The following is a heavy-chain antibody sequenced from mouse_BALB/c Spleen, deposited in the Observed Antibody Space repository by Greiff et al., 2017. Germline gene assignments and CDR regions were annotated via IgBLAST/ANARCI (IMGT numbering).Heavy chain of an antibody. D-gene: IGHD1-1*01. J-gene: IGHJ1*01. CDR1: GFTFSSYT. V-gene: IGHV5-12-2*01. CDR3: ARLPYYYGSGYWYFDV. CDR2: ISNGGGST. Sequence: EVKVEESGGGLVQPGGSLKLSCAASGFTFSSYTMSWVRQTPEKRLEWVAYISNGGGSTYYPDTVKGRFTISRDSAKNTLYLQMSSLKSEDTAMYYCARLPYYYGSGYWYFDVWGAGTTVTVSS.